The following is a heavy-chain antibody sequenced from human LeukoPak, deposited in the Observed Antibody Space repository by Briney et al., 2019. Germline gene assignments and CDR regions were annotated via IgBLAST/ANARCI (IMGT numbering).Heavy chain of an antibody. CDR1: GFTFSTFW. CDR3: ARGGTFVSDY. V-gene: IGHV3-7*01. Sequence: GGSLRLSCAASGFTFSTFWMSWVRQAPGKGLEWVANIKVDGSEKYYVDSMKGRFTVFRDNAKNSLYLQMDSLRAEDTAVYYCARGGTFVSDYWGQGTLVTVSS. D-gene: IGHD1-1*01. CDR2: IKVDGSEK. J-gene: IGHJ4*02.